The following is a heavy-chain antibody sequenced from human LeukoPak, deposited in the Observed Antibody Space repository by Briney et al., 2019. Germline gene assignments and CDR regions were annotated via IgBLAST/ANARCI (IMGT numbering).Heavy chain of an antibody. CDR3: ATAYDSSGAFDT. Sequence: SVKVSCKASGYTFTSYGISWVRQAPGQGLEWMGGIIPIFGTANYAQKFQGRVTITADESTSTAYMELSSLRSEDTAVYYCATAYDSSGAFDTWGQGTMVTVSS. D-gene: IGHD5-12*01. CDR2: IIPIFGTA. V-gene: IGHV1-69*13. J-gene: IGHJ3*02. CDR1: GYTFTSYG.